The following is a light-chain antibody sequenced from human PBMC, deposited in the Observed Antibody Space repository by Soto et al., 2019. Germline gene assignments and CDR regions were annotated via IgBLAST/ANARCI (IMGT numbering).Light chain of an antibody. CDR1: SGHINYA. CDR3: QTWGTGIWV. Sequence: QLVLTQSPSASASLGASVKLTCTLSSGHINYAIAWHQQQPEKDPRYLMKLNSDGSHSKGDGIPDRFSGSSSGAERYLTISSLQSEDEADYYCQTWGTGIWVFGGGTKLTVL. J-gene: IGLJ3*02. CDR2: LNSDGSH. V-gene: IGLV4-69*01.